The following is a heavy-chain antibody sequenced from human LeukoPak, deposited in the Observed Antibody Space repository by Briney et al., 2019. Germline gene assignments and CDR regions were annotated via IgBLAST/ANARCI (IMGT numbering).Heavy chain of an antibody. Sequence: TSETLSLTCTVSGGSISSYYWSWIRQPPGKGLEWIGYIYYSGSTNYNPSLKSRVTISVDTSKNQFSLKLSSVTAADTAVYYCARRGYRDDSYYYYGMDVWGQGTTVTVSS. J-gene: IGHJ6*02. CDR1: GGSISSYY. CDR2: IYYSGST. V-gene: IGHV4-59*01. CDR3: ARRGYRDDSYYYYGMDV. D-gene: IGHD5-18*01.